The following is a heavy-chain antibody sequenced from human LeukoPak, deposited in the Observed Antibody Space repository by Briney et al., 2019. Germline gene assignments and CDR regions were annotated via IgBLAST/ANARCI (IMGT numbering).Heavy chain of an antibody. CDR3: ARDARGLYFDY. V-gene: IGHV3-21*01. Sequence: PGGSLRLSCAASGFTFSSYSMNWVRQAPGKGLEWVSSISSSSSYIYYADSVKGRFTISRDNAKSSLYLQMNSLRAEDTAVYFCARDARGLYFDYWGQGTLVTVSS. CDR1: GFTFSSYS. J-gene: IGHJ4*02. CDR2: ISSSSSYI. D-gene: IGHD2-15*01.